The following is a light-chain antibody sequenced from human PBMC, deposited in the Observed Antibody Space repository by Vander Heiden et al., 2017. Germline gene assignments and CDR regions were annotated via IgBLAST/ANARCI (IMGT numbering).Light chain of an antibody. Sequence: DIQMTQSPSTLSASVGDRVTITCRASQGIATWLAWYQQKPGKAPKVLIYKASRLESGVPARFSGSGSGTEFTLTISSLQPDDFATYYCQQYNGYSWTFGQGTKVEIK. J-gene: IGKJ1*01. CDR2: KAS. V-gene: IGKV1-5*03. CDR1: QGIATW. CDR3: QQYNGYSWT.